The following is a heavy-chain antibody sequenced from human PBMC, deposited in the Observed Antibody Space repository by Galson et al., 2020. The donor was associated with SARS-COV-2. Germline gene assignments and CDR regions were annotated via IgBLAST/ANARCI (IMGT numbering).Heavy chain of an antibody. D-gene: IGHD1-1*01. V-gene: IGHV3-11*04. CDR2: IRSSGDTI. CDR1: GFTFRDYY. J-gene: IGHJ3*02. CDR3: AREVRNSNNDAFDI. Sequence: NPGGSLRLSCSASGFTFRDYYMSWTRQAAGKGLEWVSYIRSSGDTIYYADSVKGRFTMSRDNAKNTLYLQMNSVRAEDTVVYYCAREVRNSNNDAFDIWGKGTMVTVSS.